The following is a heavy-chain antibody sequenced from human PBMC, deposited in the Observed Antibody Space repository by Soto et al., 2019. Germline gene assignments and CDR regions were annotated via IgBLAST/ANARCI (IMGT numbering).Heavy chain of an antibody. CDR1: GFTFSSYT. D-gene: IGHD6-13*01. Sequence: AGGSLRLSCAASGFTFSSYTMNWVRQAPGKGLEWVSSISSSASYTYSADSVKGRFTISRDNAHNSLYLQMSSLRAEDTAIYFCARETGYSSTWTNWFDPWGQGTLVTVSS. CDR2: ISSSASYT. CDR3: ARETGYSSTWTNWFDP. J-gene: IGHJ5*02. V-gene: IGHV3-21*01.